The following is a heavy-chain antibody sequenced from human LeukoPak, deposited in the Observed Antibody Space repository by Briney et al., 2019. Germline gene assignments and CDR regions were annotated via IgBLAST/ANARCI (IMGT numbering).Heavy chain of an antibody. Sequence: SETLSLTCAVYGGSFSGYYWSWIRQPPGKGLEWIGEINHSGSTNYNPSLKSRVTISVDTSKNQFSLKLGSVTAADTAVYYCARSPPIWAHYGSASTDYWGQGTLVTVSS. CDR1: GGSFSGYY. V-gene: IGHV4-34*01. CDR2: INHSGST. J-gene: IGHJ4*02. CDR3: ARSPPIWAHYGSASTDY. D-gene: IGHD3-10*01.